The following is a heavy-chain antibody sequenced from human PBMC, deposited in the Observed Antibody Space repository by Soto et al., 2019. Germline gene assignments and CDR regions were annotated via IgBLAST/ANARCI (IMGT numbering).Heavy chain of an antibody. CDR2: IYFGGSF. CDR3: ARGYYDTTGFAVDP. CDR1: GASVSTGY. D-gene: IGHD3-22*01. Sequence: QMQLQESGPGLVKPSETLSLTCTVSGASVSTGYWRWIRQPPGKGLEWIGFIYFGGSFNYNPSLTSRVTISVETSKTQFSMKVESVTAAVTAVYYCARGYYDTTGFAVDPWGQGTLVTVSS. V-gene: IGHV4-59*02. J-gene: IGHJ5*02.